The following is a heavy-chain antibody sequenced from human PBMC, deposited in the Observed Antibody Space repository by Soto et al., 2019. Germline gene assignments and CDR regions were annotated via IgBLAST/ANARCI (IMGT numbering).Heavy chain of an antibody. V-gene: IGHV4-31*03. D-gene: IGHD3-22*01. CDR3: ARSSDYYDSSGYFVFDY. Sequence: TLSLTCTFSVGSISSGGYYCSWIRQHPWKGLEWIGYIYYSGSTYYNPSLKSRVTISVDTSKNQFSLKLSSVTAADTAVYYCARSSDYYDSSGYFVFDYWGQGTLVTVSS. J-gene: IGHJ4*02. CDR1: VGSISSGGYY. CDR2: IYYSGST.